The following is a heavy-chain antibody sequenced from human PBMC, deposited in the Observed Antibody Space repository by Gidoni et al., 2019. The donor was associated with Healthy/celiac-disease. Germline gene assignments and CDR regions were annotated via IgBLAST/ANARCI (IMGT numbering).Heavy chain of an antibody. J-gene: IGHJ6*02. CDR3: ARDVRHYSFYYGMDV. CDR2: ISYHSVNK. V-gene: IGHV3-30*03. CDR1: AFPFDSYP. Sequence: LESGGDVVQPGASLRLSCQASAFPFDSYPIHWVRLPPGKGLGWVAVISYHSVNKFYADSGTGRFTISRDNAKNTAYLDITGLRPDDTAKYFCARDVRHYSFYYGMDVWGLGTTVTVSS. D-gene: IGHD2-15*01.